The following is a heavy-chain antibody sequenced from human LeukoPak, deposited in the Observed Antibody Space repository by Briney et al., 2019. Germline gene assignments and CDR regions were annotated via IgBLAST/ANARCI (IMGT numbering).Heavy chain of an antibody. Sequence: GGSLRLSCAASGFTFSSYWMHWVRQAPGKGLVWVSRINSDGSSTSYADSVKGRFTISRDNSKNSLYLQMNSLRAEDTALYYCARDYEEATGDAFDIWGQGTMVTVSS. V-gene: IGHV3-74*01. CDR1: GFTFSSYW. D-gene: IGHD5-12*01. CDR2: INSDGSST. CDR3: ARDYEEATGDAFDI. J-gene: IGHJ3*02.